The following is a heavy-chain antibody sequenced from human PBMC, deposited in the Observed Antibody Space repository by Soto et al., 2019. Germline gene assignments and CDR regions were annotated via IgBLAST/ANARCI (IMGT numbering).Heavy chain of an antibody. CDR2: INHSGST. CDR1: GGSFSGYY. J-gene: IGHJ5*02. CDR3: ARKELKASQNWIDP. Sequence: QVQLQQWGAGLLKPSETLSLTCDVYGGSFSGYYWSWIRQPPGKGLEWIGEINHSGSTNYNPSLKSRVTISVDTSKNQFSLKLSSVTAADTAVYYCARKELKASQNWIDPWGQGTLVTVSS. V-gene: IGHV4-34*01. D-gene: IGHD1-26*01.